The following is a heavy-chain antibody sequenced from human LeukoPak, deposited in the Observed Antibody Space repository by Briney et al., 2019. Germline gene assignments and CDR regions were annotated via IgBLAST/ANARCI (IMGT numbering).Heavy chain of an antibody. D-gene: IGHD2-21*02. J-gene: IGHJ4*02. V-gene: IGHV3-74*01. CDR1: GFTFSSYW. CDR2: INSDGSSR. Sequence: GGSLRLSCAASGFTFSSYWMHWVRHAPGKGLVWVSRINSDGSSRSYADSVKGRFTISRDNAKNTLYLQMNSLRAEDTAVYYCARDLGGDRTFDYWGQGALVTVSS. CDR3: ARDLGGDRTFDY.